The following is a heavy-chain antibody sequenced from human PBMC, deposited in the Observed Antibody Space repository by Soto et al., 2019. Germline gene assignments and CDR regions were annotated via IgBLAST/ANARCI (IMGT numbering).Heavy chain of an antibody. D-gene: IGHD3-9*01. CDR1: GFTFSSYW. CDR2: INSDGSST. Sequence: GGSLRLSCAASGFTFSSYWMHWVRQAPGKGLVWVSRINSDGSSTTYADSVKGRFTISRDNAKNTLYLQMNSLRAEDTAVYYCARVPPYVGDINFDYRGQGTLVTVSS. CDR3: ARVPPYVGDINFDY. J-gene: IGHJ4*02. V-gene: IGHV3-74*01.